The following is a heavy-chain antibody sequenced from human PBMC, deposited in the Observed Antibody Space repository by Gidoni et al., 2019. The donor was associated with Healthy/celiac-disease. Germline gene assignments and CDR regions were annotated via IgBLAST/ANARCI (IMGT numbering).Heavy chain of an antibody. CDR3: ARASTGYESDYYYGMDV. J-gene: IGHJ6*02. CDR2: ISSSGSTI. CDR1: GFTFRSYE. D-gene: IGHD3-16*01. V-gene: IGHV3-48*03. Sequence: EVQLVESGGGLVQPGGSLRLSCAASGFTFRSYEMNWVRQAPGKGLEWVSYISSSGSTIYYADSVKGRFTISRDNAKNSLYLQMNSLRAEDTAVYYCARASTGYESDYYYGMDVWGQGTTVTVSS.